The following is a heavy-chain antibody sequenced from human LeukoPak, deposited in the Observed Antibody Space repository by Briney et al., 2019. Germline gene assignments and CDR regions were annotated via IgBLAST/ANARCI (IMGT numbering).Heavy chain of an antibody. J-gene: IGHJ6*02. D-gene: IGHD6-13*01. V-gene: IGHV4-4*07. CDR1: GDSISGYY. Sequence: SETLSLTCTVSGDSISGYYWSWVRQPAGKGLEWIGRIYASGSGSTIYNPSLKSRVTISVDTSKNQFSLKLSSVTAADTAVYYSARDYSSSWYREGYYGMDVWGQGTTVTVSS. CDR2: IYASGSGST. CDR3: ARDYSSSWYREGYYGMDV.